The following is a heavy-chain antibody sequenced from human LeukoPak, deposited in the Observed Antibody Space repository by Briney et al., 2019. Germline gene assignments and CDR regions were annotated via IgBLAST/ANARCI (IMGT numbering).Heavy chain of an antibody. J-gene: IGHJ4*02. CDR2: IYTSGST. CDR3: ARDRHYYDSSGYEGY. V-gene: IGHV4-4*07. D-gene: IGHD3-22*01. CDR1: GGSISSYY. Sequence: SETLSLTCTVSGGSISSYYWSWLRQPAGKGLEWIGRIYTSGSTNYNPSLKSRVTMSVDTSKNQFSLKLSSVTAADTAVYYCARDRHYYDSSGYEGYWGQGTLVTVSS.